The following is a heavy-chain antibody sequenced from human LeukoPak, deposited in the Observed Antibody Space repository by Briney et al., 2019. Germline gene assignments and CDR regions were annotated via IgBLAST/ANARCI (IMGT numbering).Heavy chain of an antibody. Sequence: AGGSLRLSCAASGFTFSSYGMHWVRQAPGKGLEWVAVISYDGSNKYYADSVKGRFTISRDNSKNTLYLQMNSLRAEDTAVYYCASEMSNFDYWGQGTLVTVSS. D-gene: IGHD6-6*01. J-gene: IGHJ4*02. CDR3: ASEMSNFDY. CDR2: ISYDGSNK. CDR1: GFTFSSYG. V-gene: IGHV3-30*03.